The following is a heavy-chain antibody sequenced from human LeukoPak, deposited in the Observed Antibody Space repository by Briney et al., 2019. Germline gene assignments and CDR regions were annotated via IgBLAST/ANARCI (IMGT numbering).Heavy chain of an antibody. V-gene: IGHV3-23*01. CDR2: ISGSGGST. D-gene: IGHD3-22*01. Sequence: GGSLRLSCAASGFTFSSYAMSWVRQAPGKGLEWVSAISGSGGSTYYADSVKGRFTISRDNSKNMLYLQMNSLGAEDTAVYYCAKHYYDSSPQDWYFDLWGCGTLATVSS. CDR3: AKHYYDSSPQDWYFDL. J-gene: IGHJ2*01. CDR1: GFTFSSYA.